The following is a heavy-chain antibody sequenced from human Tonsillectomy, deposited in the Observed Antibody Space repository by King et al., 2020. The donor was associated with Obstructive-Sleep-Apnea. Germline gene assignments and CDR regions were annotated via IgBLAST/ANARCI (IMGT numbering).Heavy chain of an antibody. V-gene: IGHV5-51*01. D-gene: IGHD6-19*01. CDR1: GYSFTTYW. Sequence: VQLVESGAEVKKPGESLKISCKAPGYSFTTYWIGWVRQMPGKGLEWMGIIYPGDSDNTYSPSFQGQVTISVDKSIRTAYLQWSSLKASDTAMYYCARQGETSAWSDWGQGTLVTVSS. CDR3: ARQGETSAWSD. J-gene: IGHJ4*02. CDR2: IYPGDSDN.